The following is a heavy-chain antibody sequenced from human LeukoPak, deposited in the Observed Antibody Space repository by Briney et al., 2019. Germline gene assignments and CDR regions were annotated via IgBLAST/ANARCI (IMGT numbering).Heavy chain of an antibody. V-gene: IGHV4-4*07. Sequence: SETLSLTCTASGDSINIYYWSWIRQPAGKGLEWIGRIFTSGNTNYNPSLKSRHTLSVDKSKNQFSLKLNSVTAADTAMYYCATSTVTSQNSYHYIDVWGKGTTVTVSS. CDR2: IFTSGNT. CDR1: GDSINIYY. J-gene: IGHJ6*03. CDR3: ATSTVTSQNSYHYIDV. D-gene: IGHD4-17*01.